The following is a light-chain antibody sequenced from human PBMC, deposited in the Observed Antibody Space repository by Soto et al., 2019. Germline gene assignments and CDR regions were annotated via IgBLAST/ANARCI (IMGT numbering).Light chain of an antibody. CDR1: QSLVHGDGNTY. Sequence: VMTQTPLSSPVTLGQPASISCRSSQSLVHGDGNTYLSWLQQRPGQPPRLLIYKISKRSYGVPDRFSGSGAGTYFTLKISKVEAEDVGVYYCMQATQFPGTFGQGTRLEIK. CDR2: KIS. V-gene: IGKV2-24*01. J-gene: IGKJ2*01. CDR3: MQATQFPGT.